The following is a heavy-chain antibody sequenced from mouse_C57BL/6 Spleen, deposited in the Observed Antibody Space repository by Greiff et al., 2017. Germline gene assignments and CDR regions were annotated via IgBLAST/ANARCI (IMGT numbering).Heavy chain of an antibody. J-gene: IGHJ1*03. CDR2: IDPSDSYT. V-gene: IGHV1-69*01. CDR3: ARRSIYYDYDDWYFDV. Sequence: VQLQQPGAELVMPGASVKLSCKASGYTFTSYWMHWVKQRPGQGLEWIGEIDPSDSYTNYNQKFKGKSTLTVDKSSSTAYMQLSSLTSEDSAVYYCARRSIYYDYDDWYFDVWGTGTTVTVSS. D-gene: IGHD2-4*01. CDR1: GYTFTSYW.